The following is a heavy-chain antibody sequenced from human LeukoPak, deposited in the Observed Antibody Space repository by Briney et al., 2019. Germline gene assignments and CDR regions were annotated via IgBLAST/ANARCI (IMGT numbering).Heavy chain of an antibody. J-gene: IGHJ4*02. Sequence: GGSLRLSCAASGFTFSNHGMNWVRQAPGKGLEWVSSISPSGDITYYADSVKGRFTISRDNAKNSLYLQMNSLRAEDTAVYYCARDGVLRHFDWLYYFDYWGQGTLVTVSS. CDR2: ISPSGDIT. V-gene: IGHV3-21*04. D-gene: IGHD3-9*01. CDR3: ARDGVLRHFDWLYYFDY. CDR1: GFTFSNHG.